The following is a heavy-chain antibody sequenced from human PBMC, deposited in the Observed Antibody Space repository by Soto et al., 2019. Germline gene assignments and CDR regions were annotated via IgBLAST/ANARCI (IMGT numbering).Heavy chain of an antibody. J-gene: IGHJ3*01. V-gene: IGHV3-23*01. CDR1: GFTFNTYV. D-gene: IGHD1-7*01. Sequence: EVQLLESGGGLVQPGGSLRLSCAASGFTFNTYVMNWVRQAPGKGLEWVSTISYSADKTHYADSVKGRFTISRDNSRDTLFLQMNXLRADDXAXXXCXXXXRTATTNWGAFDVWGQGTMVTVSS. CDR3: XXXXRTATTNWGAFDV. CDR2: ISYSADKT.